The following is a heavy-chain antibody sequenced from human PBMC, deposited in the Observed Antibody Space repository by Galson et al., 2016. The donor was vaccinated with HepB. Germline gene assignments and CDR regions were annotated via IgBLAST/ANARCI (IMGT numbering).Heavy chain of an antibody. J-gene: IGHJ5*02. CDR2: IHSSGTS. D-gene: IGHD6-13*01. CDR1: GDSISRVGHH. V-gene: IGHV4-39*01. Sequence: SETLSLTCSVSGDSISRVGHHWGWFRQSPEMGLEYIGSIHSSGTSYYNPSLTSRVTVSADMSRNQFFLSLTSVTAADTAVYYCVRLGTAAAVANRRGRVSWGQGTRVTVSS. CDR3: VRLGTAAAVANRRGRVS.